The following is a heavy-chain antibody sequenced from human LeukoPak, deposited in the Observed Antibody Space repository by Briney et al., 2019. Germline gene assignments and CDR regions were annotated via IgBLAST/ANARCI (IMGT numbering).Heavy chain of an antibody. Sequence: GRSLRLSYAPSGLSFSTNWMGWVRQAPGKGLEWVANIKQDGIEAYYVDSVKGQLTISRDNAKNSLFLQINSLRAEDTAVYYCARDFDWGQGTRVTVSS. V-gene: IGHV3-7*01. CDR3: ARDFD. CDR2: IKQDGIEA. J-gene: IGHJ4*02. CDR1: GLSFSTNW.